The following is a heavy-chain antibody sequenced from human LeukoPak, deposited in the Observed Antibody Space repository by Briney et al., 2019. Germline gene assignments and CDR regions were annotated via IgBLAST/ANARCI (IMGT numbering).Heavy chain of an antibody. Sequence: PGGSLRLSCAASGFTFSSYAMSWVRQAPGKGLEWISAISGSGGSTYYADSVKGRFTISRDNSKNTLHLQINSLRAEDTAVYYCAKCITALLSPADAFDIWGQGTMVTVSS. J-gene: IGHJ3*02. D-gene: IGHD1-26*01. CDR3: AKCITALLSPADAFDI. CDR1: GFTFSSYA. V-gene: IGHV3-23*01. CDR2: ISGSGGST.